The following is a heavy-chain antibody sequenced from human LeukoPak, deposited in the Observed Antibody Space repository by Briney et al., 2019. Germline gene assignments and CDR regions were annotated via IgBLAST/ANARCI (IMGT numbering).Heavy chain of an antibody. V-gene: IGHV4-59*08. CDR1: GGSISSYY. CDR3: ARTRCSGGSCYSFYFDY. J-gene: IGHJ4*02. D-gene: IGHD2-15*01. CDR2: IYYSGST. Sequence: SETLSLTCTVSGGSISSYYWSWIRQPPGKGLKWIGYIYYSGSTNYNPSLKSRVTISVDTSKNQFSLKLSSVTAADTAVYYCARTRCSGGSCYSFYFDYWGQGTLVTVSS.